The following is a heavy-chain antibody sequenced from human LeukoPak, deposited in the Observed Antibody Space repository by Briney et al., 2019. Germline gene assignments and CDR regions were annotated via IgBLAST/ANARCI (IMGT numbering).Heavy chain of an antibody. J-gene: IGHJ5*02. CDR2: INSRSSTI. CDR1: RFTFSNYG. D-gene: IGHD6-13*01. Sequence: PGGSLRLSCAASRFTFSNYGVNWVRQAPGKGLEWVSYINSRSSTIYYADSVRGRFTISRDNAKNSLYLQMNSLRAEDTAVYYCAKSIGPWIAAAVEECFDPWGQGTLVTVSS. V-gene: IGHV3-48*01. CDR3: AKSIGPWIAAAVEECFDP.